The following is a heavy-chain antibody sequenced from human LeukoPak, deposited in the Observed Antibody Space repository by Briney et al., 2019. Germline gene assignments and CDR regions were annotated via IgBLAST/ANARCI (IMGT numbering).Heavy chain of an antibody. Sequence: GASVKVSCKASGGTFSSYAISWVRQAPGQGLEWMGWINTNTGNPTYAQGFTGRFVFSLDTSVSTAYLQISSLKAEDTAVYYCARDLTGGSWDFDYWGQGTLVTVSS. CDR3: ARDLTGGSWDFDY. CDR1: GGTFSSYA. J-gene: IGHJ4*02. D-gene: IGHD3-16*01. CDR2: INTNTGNP. V-gene: IGHV7-4-1*02.